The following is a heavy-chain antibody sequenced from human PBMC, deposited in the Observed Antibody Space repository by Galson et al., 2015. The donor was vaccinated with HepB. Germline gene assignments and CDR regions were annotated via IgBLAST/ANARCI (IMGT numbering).Heavy chain of an antibody. Sequence: SETLSLTCAVYGGSFSGYYWSWIRQPPGKGLEWIGEINHSGSTNYNPSLKSRVTISVDTSKNQFSLKLSSVTAADTAVYYCARGGGVESELELPLGYWGQGTLVTVSS. CDR1: GGSFSGYY. CDR3: ARGGGVESELELPLGY. V-gene: IGHV4-34*01. CDR2: INHSGST. D-gene: IGHD1-7*01. J-gene: IGHJ4*02.